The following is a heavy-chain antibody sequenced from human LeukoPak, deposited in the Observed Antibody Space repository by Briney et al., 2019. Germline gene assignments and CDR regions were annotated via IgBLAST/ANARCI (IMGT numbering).Heavy chain of an antibody. J-gene: IGHJ4*02. CDR1: GLTISSSG. CDR3: AKSLRYFDWLFDY. Sequence: GGSLRLSCAASGLTISSSGMSWVRQAPGKGLEWVAVISYDGSNKYYVDSVKGRFSISRDNSKNTLYLQMNSLRAEDTAVYYCAKSLRYFDWLFDYWGQGTLDPVSS. CDR2: ISYDGSNK. D-gene: IGHD3-9*01. V-gene: IGHV3-30*18.